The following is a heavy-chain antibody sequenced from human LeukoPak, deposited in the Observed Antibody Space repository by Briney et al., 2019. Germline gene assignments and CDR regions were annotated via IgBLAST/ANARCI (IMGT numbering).Heavy chain of an antibody. Sequence: PGGSLRLSCAASGFTFDDYAMNWVRQAPGKGLEWVSGINWNGGSTYYRDSVKGRFTISRDNAKNSLYLQMNSLRAEDTALYYCARDSRTSIAAAGTAYYYYYMDVWGKGTTVTVSS. D-gene: IGHD6-13*01. V-gene: IGHV3-20*04. CDR1: GFTFDDYA. J-gene: IGHJ6*03. CDR2: INWNGGST. CDR3: ARDSRTSIAAAGTAYYYYYMDV.